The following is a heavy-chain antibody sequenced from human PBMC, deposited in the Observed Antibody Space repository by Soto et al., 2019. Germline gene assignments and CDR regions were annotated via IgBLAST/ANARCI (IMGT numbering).Heavy chain of an antibody. J-gene: IGHJ5*02. V-gene: IGHV1-18*04. CDR3: ARSPSGWTGGWFDP. D-gene: IGHD6-19*01. CDR2: ISAYNGNT. CDR1: GYTFTSYG. Sequence: VASVKVSCKASGYTFTSYGISWVRQAPGQGLEWMGWISAYNGNTNYAQKLQGRVTMTTDTSTSTAYMELRSLRSDDTAVYYCARSPSGWTGGWFDPWGQGTLVTVSS.